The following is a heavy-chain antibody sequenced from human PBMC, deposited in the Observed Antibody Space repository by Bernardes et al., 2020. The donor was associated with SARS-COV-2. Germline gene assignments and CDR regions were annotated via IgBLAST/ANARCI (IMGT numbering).Heavy chain of an antibody. Sequence: GSLRLSCAASGFTFRNAWMSWVRQAPGKGLEWVGRIKSKADGGTTDYAAPVKGRFTISRDDSKDTLYLQMNSLKTEDTAVYYCTIDIEWFDPWGQGTLVTVSS. J-gene: IGHJ5*02. D-gene: IGHD2-15*01. CDR2: IKSKADGGTT. CDR3: TIDIEWFDP. V-gene: IGHV3-15*01. CDR1: GFTFRNAW.